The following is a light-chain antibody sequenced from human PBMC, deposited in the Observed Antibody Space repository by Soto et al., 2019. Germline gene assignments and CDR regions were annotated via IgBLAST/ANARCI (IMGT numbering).Light chain of an antibody. CDR1: QSVTSSY. J-gene: IGKJ2*01. CDR2: GAS. CDR3: QQYGSSPDT. V-gene: IGKV3-20*01. Sequence: EIVLAQSPGTLSLSPGERATLSCRASQSVTSSYLAWYQQNPGQAPRLLIYGASSRATGIPDRFSGSGSGTDFTLTISRLEPEDCAVYYCQQYGSSPDTFGQGTKLEIK.